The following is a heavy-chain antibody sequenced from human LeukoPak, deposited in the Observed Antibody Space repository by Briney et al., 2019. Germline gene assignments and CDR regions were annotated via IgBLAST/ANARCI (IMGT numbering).Heavy chain of an antibody. CDR2: IYHSEST. J-gene: IGHJ4*02. CDR1: GGSISSHNW. D-gene: IGHD4-11*01. CDR3: ASHTVSLDY. V-gene: IGHV4-4*02. Sequence: SGTLSLTCAVSGGSISSHNWWTWVRQSPGKGLEWIGEIYHSESTNYNPSLKSRVTISIVKSKNQFSLTLNSVTAADTAMYYCASHTVSLDYWGQGALVTVSS.